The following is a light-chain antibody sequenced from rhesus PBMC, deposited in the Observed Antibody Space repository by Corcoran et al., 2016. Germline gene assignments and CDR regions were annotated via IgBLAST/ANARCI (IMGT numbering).Light chain of an antibody. CDR2: SAS. V-gene: IGKV3-53*01. CDR3: QKYDYSPFT. CDR1: QSVSRF. J-gene: IGKJ3*01. Sequence: QVILTQSPATLSLSPGERATLSCRASQSVSRFLAWYQQQPGQAPRLLIYSASTRATGIPDRFSGSWSGTEFTITISSLEPEDFAVFYCQKYDYSPFTFGPGTKLDIK.